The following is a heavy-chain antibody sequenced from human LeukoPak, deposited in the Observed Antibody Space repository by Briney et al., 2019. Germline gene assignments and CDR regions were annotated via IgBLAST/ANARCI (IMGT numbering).Heavy chain of an antibody. CDR3: ARRVEAGDYFDY. Sequence: SVKVSCKASGGTFSSYAISWVRQAPGQGLEWMGGIIPIFGAANYAQKFQGRVTITTDESTGTAYMELSSLRSEDTAVYYCARRVEAGDYFDYWGQGTLVTVSS. CDR1: GGTFSSYA. CDR2: IIPIFGAA. J-gene: IGHJ4*02. D-gene: IGHD2-15*01. V-gene: IGHV1-69*05.